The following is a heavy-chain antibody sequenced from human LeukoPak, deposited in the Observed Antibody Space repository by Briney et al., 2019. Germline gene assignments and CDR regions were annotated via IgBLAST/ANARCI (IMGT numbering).Heavy chain of an antibody. CDR2: ISYDGSNK. D-gene: IGHD4-17*01. Sequence: GRSLRLSCAASGFTFSSYAMHWVRQAPGKGLEWVAVISYDGSNKYYADSVKGRFTISRDNSKNTLYLQMNSRRAEDTAVYYCARDLRCDYGDYSHSYWGQGTLVTVSS. V-gene: IGHV3-30-3*01. CDR3: ARDLRCDYGDYSHSY. J-gene: IGHJ4*02. CDR1: GFTFSSYA.